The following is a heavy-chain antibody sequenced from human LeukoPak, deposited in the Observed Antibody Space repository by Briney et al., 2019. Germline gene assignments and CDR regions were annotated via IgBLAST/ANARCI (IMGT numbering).Heavy chain of an antibody. CDR3: ARLSRAGEDY. Sequence: SETLSLTCTVSGGSISSSSYYWGWIRQPPGKGLEWIGSIYYSGSTYYNPSLKSRVTISSDTSKNHFSLKVTSVTAADTAFYYCARLSRAGEDYWGQGILVTVSS. D-gene: IGHD3-16*01. V-gene: IGHV4-39*07. CDR1: GGSISSSSYY. J-gene: IGHJ4*02. CDR2: IYYSGST.